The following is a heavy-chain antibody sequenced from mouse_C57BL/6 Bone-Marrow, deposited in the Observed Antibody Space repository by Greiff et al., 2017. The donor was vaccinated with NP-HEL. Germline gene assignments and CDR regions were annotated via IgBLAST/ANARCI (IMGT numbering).Heavy chain of an antibody. CDR3: ARDDGYYCGYFDY. CDR1: GYTFTDHT. CDR2: IYPRDGST. J-gene: IGHJ2*01. D-gene: IGHD2-3*01. Sequence: VKVVESDAELVKPGASVKISCKVSGYTFTDHTIHWMKQRPEQGLEWIGYIYPRDGSTKDNEKFKGKATLTADKSSSTAYMQLNSLTSEDSAVYFCARDDGYYCGYFDYWGQGTTLTVSS. V-gene: IGHV1-78*01.